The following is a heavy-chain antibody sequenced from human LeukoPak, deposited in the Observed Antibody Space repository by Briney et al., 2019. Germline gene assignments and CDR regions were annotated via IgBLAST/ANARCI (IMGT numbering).Heavy chain of an antibody. J-gene: IGHJ6*02. V-gene: IGHV4-30-4*08. CDR1: GDTTSGGDYY. CDR3: ARATTVTPSTYYYYYGMDV. Sequence: SETLSLTCTVSGDTTSGGDYYWNWIRQPPGRGLEWIGYIPHSGRAYYNPSLKSPVTISVDTSKNQFSLNLSSVTAADTAVYYCARATTVTPSTYYYYYGMDVWGQGTTVTVSS. D-gene: IGHD4-17*01. CDR2: IPHSGRA.